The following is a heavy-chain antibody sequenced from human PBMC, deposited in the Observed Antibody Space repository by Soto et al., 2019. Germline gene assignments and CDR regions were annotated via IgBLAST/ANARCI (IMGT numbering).Heavy chain of an antibody. Sequence: GGSLRLSCAGSGFRFSNSWMSWVRQAPGKGLEWVAHVNQDGSQKYYVDSAKGRFTISRDNAKNSLYLQMNSLRAEDTAVYYCAREWAPIAARLDWFDPWGQGTLVTVSS. CDR2: VNQDGSQK. D-gene: IGHD6-6*01. V-gene: IGHV3-7*01. CDR3: AREWAPIAARLDWFDP. CDR1: GFRFSNSW. J-gene: IGHJ5*02.